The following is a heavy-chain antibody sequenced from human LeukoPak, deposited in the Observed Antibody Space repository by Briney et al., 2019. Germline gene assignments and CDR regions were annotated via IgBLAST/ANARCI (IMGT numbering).Heavy chain of an antibody. CDR1: GYTFTSYD. CDR3: ARDGPVLRFLEWLPRYYYGMDV. Sequence: GASVKVSCKASGYTFTSYDINWMRQATGQGLEWMGIINPSGGSTSYAQKFQGRVTMTRDTSTSTVYMELSSLRSEDTAVYYCARDGPVLRFLEWLPRYYYGMDVWGQGTTVTVSS. CDR2: INPSGGST. D-gene: IGHD3-3*01. V-gene: IGHV1-46*01. J-gene: IGHJ6*02.